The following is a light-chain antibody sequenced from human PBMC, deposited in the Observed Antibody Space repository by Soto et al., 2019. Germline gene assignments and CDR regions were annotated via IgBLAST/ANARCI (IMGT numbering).Light chain of an antibody. Sequence: DIQMNQSPSTLSSSVGDTVIVSFRASQSVSGWLAWYQQKPGKAPKLLIYAASSLQSGVPSRFSGSGSGTDFTLTISSLQPEDFATYYCKQSYSTGNFGQGTRLEIK. CDR2: AAS. CDR3: KQSYSTGN. V-gene: IGKV1-39*01. J-gene: IGKJ5*01. CDR1: QSVSGW.